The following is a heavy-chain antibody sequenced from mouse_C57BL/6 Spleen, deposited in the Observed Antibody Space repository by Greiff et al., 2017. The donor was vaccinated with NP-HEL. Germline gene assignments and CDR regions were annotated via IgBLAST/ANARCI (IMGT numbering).Heavy chain of an antibody. CDR2: IDPSDSYT. Sequence: QVQLQQPGAELVMPGASVKLSCKASGYTFTSYWMHWVKQRPGQGLEWIGEIDPSDSYTNYNQKFKGKSTLTVDKSSSTAYMQLSSLTSEDSAVYYCARGDYYGSRYAMDYWGQGTSVTVSS. CDR1: GYTFTSYW. CDR3: ARGDYYGSRYAMDY. V-gene: IGHV1-69*01. J-gene: IGHJ4*01. D-gene: IGHD1-1*01.